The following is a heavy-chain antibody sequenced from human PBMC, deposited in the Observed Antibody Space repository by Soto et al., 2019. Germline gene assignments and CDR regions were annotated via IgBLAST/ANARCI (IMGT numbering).Heavy chain of an antibody. D-gene: IGHD2-15*01. V-gene: IGHV3-23*01. J-gene: IGHJ3*02. CDR3: AKDLGYCSGGSCQLPGAFDI. CDR1: GFTFSSYA. Sequence: GGSLRLSCAASGFTFSSYAMSWVRQAPGKGLEWVSAISGSGGSTYYADSVKGRFTSSRDNSKNTLYLQMNSLRAEDTAVYYCAKDLGYCSGGSCQLPGAFDIWGQGTMVTVSS. CDR2: ISGSGGST.